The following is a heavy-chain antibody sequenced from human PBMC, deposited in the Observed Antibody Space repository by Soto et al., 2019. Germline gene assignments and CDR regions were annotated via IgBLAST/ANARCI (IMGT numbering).Heavy chain of an antibody. V-gene: IGHV4-39*01. CDR2: IYYSGIT. Sequence: PSETLSLTCTVSGGSISISTYYWGWIRQPPGKGLEWIGSIYYSGITYYNPSLKSRVTISVDTSKNQFSLKLRSVTAADTAAYYCARRSSNTFDIWGQGTMVTVSS. CDR3: ARRSSNTFDI. J-gene: IGHJ3*02. CDR1: GGSISISTYY.